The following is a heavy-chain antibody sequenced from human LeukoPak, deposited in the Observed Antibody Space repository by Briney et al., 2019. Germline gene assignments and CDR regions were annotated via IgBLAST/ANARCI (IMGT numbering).Heavy chain of an antibody. Sequence: GASVKVSCKASGYTFTGYYIHWVRQAPGQGLEWMGWLNPNSGGTNYAHKFQGRVTMTRDTSISTAYMELSRLRSDDTAVYYCAKDLTSYYYIYYWGQGTLVTVSS. CDR3: AKDLTSYYYIYY. CDR1: GYTFTGYY. D-gene: IGHD2/OR15-2a*01. CDR2: LNPNSGGT. J-gene: IGHJ4*02. V-gene: IGHV1-2*02.